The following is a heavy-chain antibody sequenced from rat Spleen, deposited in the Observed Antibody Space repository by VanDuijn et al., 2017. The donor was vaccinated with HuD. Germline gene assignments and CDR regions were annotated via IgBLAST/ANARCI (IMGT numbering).Heavy chain of an antibody. CDR3: AKDRVRGTSPYYFAY. Sequence: EVQLVESGGGLVQPGRSLKLSCAASGFTFSNYYMAWVRQAPTKGLEWVAYLSTGGDNTYYRDSVKGRFTISRDNAKSTLYLQMDSLRSEDTATYYCAKDRVRGTSPYYFAYWGQGVMVTVSS. J-gene: IGHJ2*01. CDR1: GFTFSNYY. CDR2: LSTGGDNT. V-gene: IGHV5-27*01. D-gene: IGHD4-3*01.